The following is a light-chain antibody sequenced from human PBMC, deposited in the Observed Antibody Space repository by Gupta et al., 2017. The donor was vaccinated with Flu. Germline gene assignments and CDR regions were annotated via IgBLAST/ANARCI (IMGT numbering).Light chain of an antibody. CDR3: TQELQTPYI. CDR1: QSLLHSNGYNY. CDR2: LGS. V-gene: IGKV2-28*01. Sequence: DIVMTQSPLSLPVTAGEPASISCRSSQSLLHSNGYNYLDWYLQKPGQSPQLLIYLGSNRASGVPDRFSGSGSGTDFTLKISRVEAEDVGVYYCTQELQTPYIFGQGTKLEIK. J-gene: IGKJ2*01.